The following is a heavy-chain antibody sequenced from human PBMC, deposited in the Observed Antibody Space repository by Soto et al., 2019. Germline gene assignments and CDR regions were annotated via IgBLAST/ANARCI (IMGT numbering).Heavy chain of an antibody. Sequence: ASVKVSCKASGYTFTSYAVHWVRQAPGQRLEWMGWITGGDGETKLSEKFQDRVTITRDTSASTAYMEMSSLRSEDTAVYYCARVGGTTLTDYWGQGTLVTVSS. CDR2: ITGGDGET. D-gene: IGHD4-17*01. CDR3: ARVGGTTLTDY. J-gene: IGHJ4*02. CDR1: GYTFTSYA. V-gene: IGHV1-3*01.